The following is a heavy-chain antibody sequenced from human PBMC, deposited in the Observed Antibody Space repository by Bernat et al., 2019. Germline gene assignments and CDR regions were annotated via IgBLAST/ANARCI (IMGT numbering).Heavy chain of an antibody. D-gene: IGHD2-21*02. CDR2: ISGSGGST. CDR3: AKDRSGDQGVRLDY. V-gene: IGHV3-23*01. CDR1: GFTFSSYA. Sequence: EVQLLESGGGLVQAGGSLRLSCAASGFTFSSYAMSWARQAPGKGLEWVSAISGSGGSTYYADSVKGRFTISRDNSKNTLYLQMNSLRAEDTAVYYCAKDRSGDQGVRLDYWGQGTLVTVSS. J-gene: IGHJ4*02.